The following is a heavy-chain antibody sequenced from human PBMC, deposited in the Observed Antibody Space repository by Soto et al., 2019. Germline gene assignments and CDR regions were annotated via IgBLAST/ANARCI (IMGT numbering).Heavy chain of an antibody. V-gene: IGHV3-23*01. CDR1: GFTFSSYA. CDR2: ISGSGGST. CDR3: AQGWGIAARPNLYLN. D-gene: IGHD6-6*01. J-gene: IGHJ4*02. Sequence: EVQLLESGGGLVQPGGSLRLSCAASGFTFSSYAMSWVRQAPGKGLEWVSAISGSGGSTYYADSVKGRFTISRDNSKNTLYLQRTSLRAEDTAVYYCAQGWGIAARPNLYLNWGQGTLVTVSS.